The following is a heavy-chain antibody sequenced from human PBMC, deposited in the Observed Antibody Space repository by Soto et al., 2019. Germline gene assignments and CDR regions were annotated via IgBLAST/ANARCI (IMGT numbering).Heavy chain of an antibody. V-gene: IGHV3-48*03. J-gene: IGHJ3*02. CDR1: GFTFSSYE. CDR3: ARLYSSGWIDAFDI. CDR2: ISSSVSTM. D-gene: IGHD6-19*01. Sequence: PGGSLRLSCAASGFTFSSYEMNWVRQAPGKGLEWVSYISSSVSTMYYADSVKGRFTISRDNAKNSLYLQMNSLRAEDTAAYYCARLYSSGWIDAFDIWGQGTMVTVSS.